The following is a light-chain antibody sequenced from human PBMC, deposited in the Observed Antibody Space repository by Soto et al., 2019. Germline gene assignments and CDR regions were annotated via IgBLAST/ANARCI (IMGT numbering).Light chain of an antibody. CDR3: QKYNSLPFT. CDR2: GPS. V-gene: IGKV1-27*01. J-gene: IGKJ3*01. Sequence: DIQMTQSPSSLSASVGDTVTITCRASQDISNYLAWFQQKPGEAHKLLIYGPSTLESGVPSRFRGGKSGTDFTLTNSGLQPEDVAIYYCQKYNSLPFTFGPGTKVEIQ. CDR1: QDISNY.